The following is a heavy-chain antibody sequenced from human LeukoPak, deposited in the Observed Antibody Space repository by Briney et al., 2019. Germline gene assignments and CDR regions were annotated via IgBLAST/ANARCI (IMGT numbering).Heavy chain of an antibody. J-gene: IGHJ4*02. V-gene: IGHV3-23*01. CDR2: ISGSGGST. D-gene: IGHD5-12*01. CDR3: AKDGLRALGANLYYFDY. Sequence: GGSLRLSCAASGFTFSSYAMSWVRQAPGKGPEWVSAISGSGGSTYYADSVKGRFTISRDNSKNTLYLQMNSLRAEDTAVYYCAKDGLRALGANLYYFDYWGQGTLVTVSS. CDR1: GFTFSSYA.